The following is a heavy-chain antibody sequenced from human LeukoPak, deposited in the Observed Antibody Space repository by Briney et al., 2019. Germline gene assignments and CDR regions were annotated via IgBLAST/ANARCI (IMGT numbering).Heavy chain of an antibody. CDR3: ARRRSGSYDY. D-gene: IGHD1-26*01. Sequence: TPSETLSLTCTVSGGSISSSSYYWSWIRQPPGKGLEWIGEINHSGSTNYNPSLKSRVTISVDTSKNQFSLKLSSVTAADTAVYYCARRRSGSYDYWGQGTLVTVSS. J-gene: IGHJ4*02. CDR1: GGSISSSSYY. CDR2: INHSGST. V-gene: IGHV4-39*07.